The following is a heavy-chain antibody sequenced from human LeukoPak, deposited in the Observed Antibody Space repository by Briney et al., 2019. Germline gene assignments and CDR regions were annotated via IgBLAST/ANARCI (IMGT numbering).Heavy chain of an antibody. J-gene: IGHJ4*02. CDR2: IYDSGSS. CDR1: GGSISSYY. CDR3: ARGGTYYPPVLCDY. V-gene: IGHV4-59*08. D-gene: IGHD1-26*01. Sequence: SETLSLTCTVSGGSISSYYWSWIRQPPGKGLEWIGYIYDSGSSNYNPSLKSRVTISLDTSKNQFSLKLSSVTAADTAAYYCARGGTYYPPVLCDYWGQGALVTVSS.